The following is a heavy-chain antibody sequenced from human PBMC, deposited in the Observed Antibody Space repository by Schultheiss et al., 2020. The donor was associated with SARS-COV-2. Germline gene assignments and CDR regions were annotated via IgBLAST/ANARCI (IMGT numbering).Heavy chain of an antibody. D-gene: IGHD3-22*01. J-gene: IGHJ3*02. CDR2: ISYDGSNK. V-gene: IGHV3-30*04. CDR1: GFTFSSYA. Sequence: GESLKISCAASGFTFSSYAMSWVRQAPGKGLEWVAVISYDGSNKYYADSVKGRFTISRDNSKNTLYLQMNSLRAEDTAVYYCARGLSNYDSSGYFDAFDIWGQGTMVTVSS. CDR3: ARGLSNYDSSGYFDAFDI.